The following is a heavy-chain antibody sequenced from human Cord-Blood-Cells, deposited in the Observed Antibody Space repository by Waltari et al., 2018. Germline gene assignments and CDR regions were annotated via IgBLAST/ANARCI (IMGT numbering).Heavy chain of an antibody. D-gene: IGHD3-9*01. J-gene: IGHJ3*02. CDR3: ARHFSREDYDMLTPHDAFDI. V-gene: IGHV4-59*08. Sequence: QVQLQESGPGLVKPSETLSLTCTVSGGSISSYYWSWIRQPPGKGLEWIGYIYYSGSTNYNPALKSRVTISVDTSKNQFSLKLSSVTAADTAVYYCARHFSREDYDMLTPHDAFDIWGQGTMVTVSS. CDR1: GGSISSYY. CDR2: IYYSGST.